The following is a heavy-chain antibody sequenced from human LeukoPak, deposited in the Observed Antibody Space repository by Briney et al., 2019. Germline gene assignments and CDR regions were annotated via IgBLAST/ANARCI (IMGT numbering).Heavy chain of an antibody. V-gene: IGHV4-39*02. D-gene: IGHD3-10*01. CDR2: IYYSGST. Sequence: SETLSLTCTVSGGSISSSSYYWGWIRQPPGKGLEWIGSIYYSGSTYYNPSLKSRVTISVDTSKNQFSLKLSSVTAADTAVYYCARDPFTMYYYGSGTFDYWGQGTLVTVSS. CDR1: GGSISSSSYY. CDR3: ARDPFTMYYYGSGTFDY. J-gene: IGHJ4*02.